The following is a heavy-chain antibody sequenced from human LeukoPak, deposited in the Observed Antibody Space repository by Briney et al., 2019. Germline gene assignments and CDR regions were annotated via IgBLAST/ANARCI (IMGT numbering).Heavy chain of an antibody. V-gene: IGHV1-2*02. Sequence: GASVKVSCRTSGFSITDYYIHWVRQAPGQGLDWMGCINPDGGATNYPQKFQGRVTMTRDTSITTAYMELSSLTSDDTALYYCARGIVAEGPFDYWGQGTLVTVSS. CDR1: GFSITDYY. D-gene: IGHD5-12*01. CDR3: ARGIVAEGPFDY. J-gene: IGHJ4*02. CDR2: INPDGGAT.